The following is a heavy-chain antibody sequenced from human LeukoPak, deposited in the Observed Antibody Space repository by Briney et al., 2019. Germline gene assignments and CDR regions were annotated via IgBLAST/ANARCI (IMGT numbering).Heavy chain of an antibody. V-gene: IGHV1-2*02. Sequence: ASVKVSCKASGYTFTGYYMHWVRQAPGQGLEWMGWINPNSGGTNYARKFQGRVTMTRDTSISTAYMELSRLRSDDTAVYYCARVAGTLFNYHFDYWGQGTLVTVSS. CDR1: GYTFTGYY. J-gene: IGHJ4*02. CDR2: INPNSGGT. D-gene: IGHD4-11*01. CDR3: ARVAGTLFNYHFDY.